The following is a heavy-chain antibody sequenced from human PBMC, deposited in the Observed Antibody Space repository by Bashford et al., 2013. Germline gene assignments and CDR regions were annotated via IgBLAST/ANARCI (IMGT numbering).Heavy chain of an antibody. J-gene: IGHJ6*02. V-gene: IGHV1-8*01. CDR2: MSPNSGDT. Sequence: ASVKVSCKASGYTFTNYDLNWVRRAAGQGLEWLGWMSPNSGDTGYAQKFQGRVTMTRNTSISTAYMELSSLRSDDTAVYYCAREPDWGYYYGMDVWGQGTTVTVSS. D-gene: IGHD3-16*01. CDR3: AREPDWGYYYGMDV. CDR1: GYTFTNYD.